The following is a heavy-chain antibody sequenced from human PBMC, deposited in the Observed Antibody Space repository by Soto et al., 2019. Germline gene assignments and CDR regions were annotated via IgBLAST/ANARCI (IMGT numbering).Heavy chain of an antibody. J-gene: IGHJ5*02. CDR1: GFTFSSYA. Sequence: PGGSLRLSCAASGFTFSSYAMHWVRQAPGKGLEWVAVISYDGSNKYYADSVKGRFTISRDNSKNTLYLQMNSLRAEDTAVYYCARDARAARLPVNWFDPWGQGTQVTVSS. D-gene: IGHD6-6*01. CDR2: ISYDGSNK. V-gene: IGHV3-30-3*01. CDR3: ARDARAARLPVNWFDP.